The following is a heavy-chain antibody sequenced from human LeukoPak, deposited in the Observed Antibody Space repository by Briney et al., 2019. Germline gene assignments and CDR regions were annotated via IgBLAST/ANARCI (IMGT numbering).Heavy chain of an antibody. CDR1: GFDITAYT. D-gene: IGHD3-16*01. Sequence: SGGSLRLSCSGSGFDITAYTVTWVRQVPGKSLEWVSSISRSGSYIHYAPSVKGRFTISRDNSKNTLYLQMNSLRAEDTAVYYCAKDPEAYGYYYYMDVWGKGTTVTVSS. J-gene: IGHJ6*03. V-gene: IGHV3-21*01. CDR3: AKDPEAYGYYYYMDV. CDR2: ISRSGSYI.